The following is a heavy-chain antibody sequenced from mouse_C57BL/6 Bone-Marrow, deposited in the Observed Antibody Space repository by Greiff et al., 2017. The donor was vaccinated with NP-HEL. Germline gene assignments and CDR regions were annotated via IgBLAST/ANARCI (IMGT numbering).Heavy chain of an antibody. CDR1: GYTFTSYW. V-gene: IGHV1-7*01. D-gene: IGHD2-5*01. Sequence: QVQLQQSGAELAKPGASVKLSCKASGYTFTSYWMHWVKQRPGQGLEWIGYINPSSGYTKYNQKFKYKATLTADKDSSTAYMQLGSLTYEDSAVYYCARTPPYYSNVFDYWGQGTTLTVSS. CDR3: ARTPPYYSNVFDY. CDR2: INPSSGYT. J-gene: IGHJ2*01.